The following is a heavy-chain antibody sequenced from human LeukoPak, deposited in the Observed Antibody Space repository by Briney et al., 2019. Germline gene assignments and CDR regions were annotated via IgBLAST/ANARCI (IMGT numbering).Heavy chain of an antibody. D-gene: IGHD3-10*01. Sequence: GGSLRLSCAASGFTFSSYSMNWVRQAPGKGLEWVSSISSSSSYIYYADSVKGRFTISRDNAKNSLYLQMNSLRAEDTAVYYCARVWWYYYGSGSGWYFDLWGRGTLVTVSS. CDR2: ISSSSSYI. V-gene: IGHV3-21*01. CDR1: GFTFSSYS. J-gene: IGHJ2*01. CDR3: ARVWWYYYGSGSGWYFDL.